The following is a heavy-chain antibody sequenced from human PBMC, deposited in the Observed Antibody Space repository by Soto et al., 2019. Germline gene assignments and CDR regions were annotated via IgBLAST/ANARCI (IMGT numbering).Heavy chain of an antibody. CDR1: GGSISSSSYY. V-gene: IGHV4-39*01. D-gene: IGHD6-19*01. J-gene: IGHJ4*02. Sequence: QLQLQESGPGLVKPSETLSLTCTVSGGSISSSSYYWGWIRQPPGKGLEWIGSIYYSGSTYYNPSLKCRVNLSVDTSNNQFSLKLSSVNAADTAVYYCATLAFSSGWYRGYWGQGTLVTGSS. CDR2: IYYSGST. CDR3: ATLAFSSGWYRGY.